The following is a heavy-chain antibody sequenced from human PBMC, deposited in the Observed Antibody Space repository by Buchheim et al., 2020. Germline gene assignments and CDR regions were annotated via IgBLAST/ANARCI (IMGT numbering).Heavy chain of an antibody. CDR1: GYTFTSYA. V-gene: IGHV1-3*01. D-gene: IGHD2-21*02. CDR2: INAGDGNT. CDR3: ARDGWGYCGGDCYCDY. J-gene: IGHJ4*02. Sequence: QVQLVQSGAEVKKPGASVKVSCKASGYTFTSYAMHWVRQAPGQRLEWMGWINAGDGNTKYSQKFQGRVTITRDPSASTAYMELSSLRSEDTAVYYCARDGWGYCGGDCYCDYWGQGTL.